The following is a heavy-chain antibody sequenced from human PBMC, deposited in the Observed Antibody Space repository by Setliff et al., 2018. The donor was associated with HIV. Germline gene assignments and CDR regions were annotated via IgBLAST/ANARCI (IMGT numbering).Heavy chain of an antibody. CDR1: GGSINSGNYY. D-gene: IGHD2-21*02. CDR2: IYYSGTT. V-gene: IGHV4-39*01. Sequence: SETLSLTCSVSGGSINSGNYYWGWIRQAPGKGLEWIGSIYYSGTTYYNPSLRGRVTISVDRSRNQFSLTLNSVTAADTATYYCASRGIVVVTMSMPDEFFVHWGHGTLVTVS. J-gene: IGHJ1*01. CDR3: ASRGIVVVTMSMPDEFFVH.